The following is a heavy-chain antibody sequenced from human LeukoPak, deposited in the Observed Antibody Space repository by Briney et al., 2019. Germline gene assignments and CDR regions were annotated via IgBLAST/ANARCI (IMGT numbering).Heavy chain of an antibody. CDR2: IASSGRNT. CDR3: AKDIQLSA. Sequence: TGGSLRLSCAASGFNFNDAAMTWVRQAPGKGLEWVSLIASSGRNTYYTDSARGRFTISRDNSKKTLSLQMNSPRVEDTAIYYCAKDIQLSAWGLGTMVTVSS. J-gene: IGHJ3*01. V-gene: IGHV3-23*01. D-gene: IGHD5-24*01. CDR1: GFNFNDAA.